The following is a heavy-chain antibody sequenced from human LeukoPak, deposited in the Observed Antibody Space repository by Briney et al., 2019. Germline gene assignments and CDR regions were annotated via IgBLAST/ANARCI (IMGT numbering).Heavy chain of an antibody. CDR2: IYSGGST. Sequence: GGSLRLSCAASGFIVSSNYMSWVRQAPGKGLQWVSIIYSGGSTYCADSVKGRFTISRDNSKSTLYLQMNSLRAEDTAVYYCAKVAGYFDYWGQGTLVTVSS. CDR3: AKVAGYFDY. J-gene: IGHJ4*02. CDR1: GFIVSSNY. V-gene: IGHV3-53*01. D-gene: IGHD6-13*01.